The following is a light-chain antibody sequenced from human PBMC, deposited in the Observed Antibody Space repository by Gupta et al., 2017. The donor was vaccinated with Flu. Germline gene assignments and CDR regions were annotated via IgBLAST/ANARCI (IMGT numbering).Light chain of an antibody. Sequence: GTPGQRVTISCSGSSSNIGSHTVHWYQQLPGTAPKLLIYSNNQRPSGVPDRFSGSKSGTSASLAISGLQAEDEADYYCAAWDDSRNGVVFGGGTKLTVL. V-gene: IGLV1-44*01. CDR3: AAWDDSRNGVV. CDR2: SNN. J-gene: IGLJ2*01. CDR1: SSNIGSHT.